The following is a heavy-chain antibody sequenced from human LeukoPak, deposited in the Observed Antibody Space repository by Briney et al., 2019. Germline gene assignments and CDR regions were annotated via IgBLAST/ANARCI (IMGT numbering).Heavy chain of an antibody. Sequence: SQTLSLTCTVSGGSISSGSYYWSWIRQPPGKGLEWIGYISYTGSTTYNSSLKSRVTISLDTSQNQFSLKLTSVTPADTAVYYCARTAKYYYGSETYYFFDYWGQGTLVTVSS. CDR1: GGSISSGSYY. CDR2: ISYTGST. D-gene: IGHD3-10*01. V-gene: IGHV4-61*01. J-gene: IGHJ4*02. CDR3: ARTAKYYYGSETYYFFDY.